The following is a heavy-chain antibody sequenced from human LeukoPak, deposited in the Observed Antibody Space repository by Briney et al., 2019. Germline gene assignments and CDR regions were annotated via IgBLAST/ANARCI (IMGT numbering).Heavy chain of an antibody. Sequence: GASVKVSCKASGYTFTGYYMHWVRQAPGQGLEWMGWINPNSGGTNYAQKFQGRVTMTRDTSISTAYMELSRLRSDDTAVYYCATAVAAIPGDAFDIWGQGTMVTVSS. CDR1: GYTFTGYY. D-gene: IGHD2-2*02. CDR3: ATAVAAIPGDAFDI. CDR2: INPNSGGT. V-gene: IGHV1-2*02. J-gene: IGHJ3*02.